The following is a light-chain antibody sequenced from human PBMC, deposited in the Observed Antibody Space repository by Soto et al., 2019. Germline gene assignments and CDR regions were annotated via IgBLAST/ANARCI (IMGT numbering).Light chain of an antibody. V-gene: IGLV2-14*01. CDR2: EVT. CDR3: SSYTNINTRACV. CDR1: SGDIGSYNR. J-gene: IGLJ1*01. Sequence: QSALTQPASVSGSPVQSITISCTGTSGDIGSYNRVSWYQQHPGKAPKLIIYEVTDRPSGVSNRLSGSKSGNTASLTISGLQAEDEAEYYCSSYTNINTRACVFGTGTKLTVL.